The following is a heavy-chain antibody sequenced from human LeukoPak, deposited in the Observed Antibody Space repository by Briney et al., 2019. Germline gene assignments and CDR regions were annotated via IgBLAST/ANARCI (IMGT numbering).Heavy chain of an antibody. V-gene: IGHV4-59*01. CDR1: GDSINGYF. J-gene: IGHJ3*02. D-gene: IGHD3-22*01. CDR3: ARSPTSYYDRLALDI. CDR2: IHYTGST. Sequence: PSETLSLTCTVSGDSINGYFWAWVRHPPGGVREWMGFIHYTGSTHYTPYLRSRVTMSVDTSENCFSLELHSVTAAHTAVYYCARSPTSYYDRLALDIWGQGTMVTVSS.